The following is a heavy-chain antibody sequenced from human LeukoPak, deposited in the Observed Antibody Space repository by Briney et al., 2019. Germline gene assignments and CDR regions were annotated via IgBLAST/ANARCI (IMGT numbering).Heavy chain of an antibody. CDR2: ISGSSIYI. V-gene: IGHV3-21*04. D-gene: IGHD1-26*01. Sequence: GGSLRLSCAASGFTFSTYSMNWVRQAPGKGLEWVSSISGSSIYIYYADSVKGRFTISRDNAKNSLYLQMNSLRAEDTAVYYCAGEQRVGATVYFDYWGQGTLVTVSS. CDR3: AGEQRVGATVYFDY. CDR1: GFTFSTYS. J-gene: IGHJ4*02.